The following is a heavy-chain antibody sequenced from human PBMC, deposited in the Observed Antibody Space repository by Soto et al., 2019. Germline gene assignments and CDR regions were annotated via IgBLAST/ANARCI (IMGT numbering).Heavy chain of an antibody. V-gene: IGHV1-18*01. CDR2: ISGYNGNT. CDR1: GYTFTNYG. CDR3: ARGGRFAVADTDY. D-gene: IGHD3-3*01. J-gene: IGHJ4*02. Sequence: QVQLVQSGVEVKKPGASVRVSCKASGYTFTNYGITWVRQAPGQGLEWLGWISGYNGNTNYAQKFQGRVTMTTDTXTSTAYMDLTGLRYDDTAVYYCARGGRFAVADTDYWGQGTLLTVSS.